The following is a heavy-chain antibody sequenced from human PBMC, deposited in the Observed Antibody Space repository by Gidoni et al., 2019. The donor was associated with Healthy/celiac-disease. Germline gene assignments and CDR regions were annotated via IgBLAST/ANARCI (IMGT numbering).Heavy chain of an antibody. CDR3: ARDGWSGYAPDY. Sequence: EVQLVESGGGLVQPGGSLRLSCAASGFTFSSYEMNGVRQAPGKGLEWVSYISSSGSTIYYADSVKGRFTISRDNAKNSLYLQMNSLRAEDTAVYYCARDGWSGYAPDYWGQGTLVTVSS. V-gene: IGHV3-48*03. CDR2: ISSSGSTI. CDR1: GFTFSSYE. D-gene: IGHD3-3*01. J-gene: IGHJ4*02.